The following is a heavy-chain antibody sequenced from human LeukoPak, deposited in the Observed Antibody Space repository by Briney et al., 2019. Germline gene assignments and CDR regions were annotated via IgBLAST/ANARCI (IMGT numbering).Heavy chain of an antibody. CDR2: ISAYNGNT. D-gene: IGHD6-19*01. CDR1: GYTFTSYG. V-gene: IGHV1-18*01. J-gene: IGHJ3*02. CDR3: ARSSGWLSTDAFDI. Sequence: ASVKVSCKASGYTFTSYGISWVRQAPGQGLEWMGWISAYNGNTNYAQRLQGRVTMTTDTSTSTAYMELRSLRSDDTAVYYCARSSGWLSTDAFDIWGQGTMVTVSS.